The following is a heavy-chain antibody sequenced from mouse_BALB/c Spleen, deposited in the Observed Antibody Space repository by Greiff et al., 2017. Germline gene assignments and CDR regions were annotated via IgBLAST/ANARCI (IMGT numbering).Heavy chain of an antibody. CDR3: TRDGGRSYFDY. Sequence: EVQVVESGGGLVKPGGSLKLSCAASGFTFSSYTMSWVRQTPEKRLEWVATISSGGSYTYYPDSVKGRFTISRDNAKNTLYLQMSSLKSEDTAMYYCTRDGGRSYFDYWGQGTTLTVSS. CDR2: ISSGGSYT. CDR1: GFTFSSYT. V-gene: IGHV5-6-4*01. J-gene: IGHJ2*01.